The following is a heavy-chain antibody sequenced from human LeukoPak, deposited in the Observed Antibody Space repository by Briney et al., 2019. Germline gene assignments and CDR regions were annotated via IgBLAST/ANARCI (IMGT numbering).Heavy chain of an antibody. Sequence: SETLSLTCTVAGGSISSSSYYWGWIRQPPGKGLEWIGRIYYSGSTYYNPSLKSRVTISVDTSKNQFSLKLSPVTAADTPLYYCARLSGITMIVVFISDAFDIWGQGTMLTVPS. CDR3: ARLSGITMIVVFISDAFDI. CDR2: IYYSGST. J-gene: IGHJ3*02. V-gene: IGHV4-39*01. D-gene: IGHD3-22*01. CDR1: GGSISSSSYY.